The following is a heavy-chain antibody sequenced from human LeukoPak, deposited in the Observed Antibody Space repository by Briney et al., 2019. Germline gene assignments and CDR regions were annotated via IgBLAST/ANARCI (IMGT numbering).Heavy chain of an antibody. J-gene: IGHJ6*02. Sequence: GRSLRLSCAASGFTFSSYGMHWVRQAPGKGLEWVAVIWYDGSNRYYADSVKGRFTISRDKSKNTLYLQMISLRAEDTAVYYCARDIAYCSGSYYIYYYYYGMDVWGQGTTVTVSS. V-gene: IGHV3-33*01. CDR2: IWYDGSNR. CDR3: ARDIAYCSGSYYIYYYYYGMDV. CDR1: GFTFSSYG. D-gene: IGHD3-10*01.